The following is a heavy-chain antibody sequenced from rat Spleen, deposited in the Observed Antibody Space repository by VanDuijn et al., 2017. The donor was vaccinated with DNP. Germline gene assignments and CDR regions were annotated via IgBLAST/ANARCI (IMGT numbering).Heavy chain of an antibody. Sequence: EVQLQESGPGLVKPSQSLSLTCSVTGYSITSSFRWSWIRKFPGNKLEWMGYINNADSTNYNPSLKSRISITRDTSKNQFFLQVNSITAEETATYYWAIQLWVFDYWGQGVMVTVSS. D-gene: IGHD1-7*01. CDR3: AIQLWVFDY. CDR2: INNADST. J-gene: IGHJ2*01. V-gene: IGHV3-3*01. CDR1: GYSITSSFR.